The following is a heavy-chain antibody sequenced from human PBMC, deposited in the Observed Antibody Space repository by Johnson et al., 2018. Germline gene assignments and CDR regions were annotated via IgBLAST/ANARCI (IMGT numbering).Heavy chain of an antibody. V-gene: IGHV3-23*04. CDR3: AKGGVLDTNGCLSGPQTGYDALEI. CDR1: GFIFSNDA. CDR2: ISGGAGTT. J-gene: IGHJ3*02. Sequence: VQLVESGGGLVQPGGSLRLSCAASGFIFSNDAMTWVRQLPGKGLEWVSTISGGAGTTFYAGSVKGRFTISRDNSKNTLCLQMRSLGAEDTAMYYCAKGGVLDTNGCLSGPQTGYDALEIWGQGTMVTVSA. D-gene: IGHD5-18*01.